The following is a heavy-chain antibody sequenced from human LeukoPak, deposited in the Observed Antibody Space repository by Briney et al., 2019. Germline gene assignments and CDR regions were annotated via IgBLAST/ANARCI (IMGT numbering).Heavy chain of an antibody. CDR1: GGSISSYY. J-gene: IGHJ4*02. CDR3: ARDSGRDGYNW. D-gene: IGHD5-24*01. CDR2: IYYSGST. Sequence: SSETLSLTCAVSGGSISSYYWSWIRQPPGKGLEWIGYIYYSGSTNYNPSLKSRVTISVDTSKNQFSLKLSSVTAADTAVYYCARDSGRDGYNWWGQGTLVTVSS. V-gene: IGHV4-59*01.